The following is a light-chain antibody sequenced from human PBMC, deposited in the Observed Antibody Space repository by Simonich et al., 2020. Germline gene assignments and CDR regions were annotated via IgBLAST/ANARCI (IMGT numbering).Light chain of an antibody. J-gene: IGLJ2*01. CDR2: DVR. Sequence: QSALTQPRSVSGSPGQSVTISCTVTISDVGGYNYVSWYQQHPGKAPKLIIYDVRKRPSGVPDRFSGSKYGNTASLTISGLQAEDEADYYCCSYAGSYTLVFGGGTKLTVL. V-gene: IGLV2-11*01. CDR3: CSYAGSYTLV. CDR1: ISDVGGYNY.